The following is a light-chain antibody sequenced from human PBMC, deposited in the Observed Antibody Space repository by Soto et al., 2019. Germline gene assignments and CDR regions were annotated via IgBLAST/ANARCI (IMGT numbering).Light chain of an antibody. J-gene: IGKJ4*01. CDR3: QQYNTWVT. Sequence: EIVMTQSPATLSVSPGERATISCRASQSVSSSLAWYQQRPGQAPRLLIHGASTRATGVPARFSGSGSGTAFTLTISRLHSDDFADYYCQQYNTWVTFGGGTKVEIK. CDR2: GAS. V-gene: IGKV3-15*01. CDR1: QSVSSS.